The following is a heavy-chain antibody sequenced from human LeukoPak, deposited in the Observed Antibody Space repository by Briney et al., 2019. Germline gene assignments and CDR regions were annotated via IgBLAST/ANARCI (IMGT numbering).Heavy chain of an antibody. CDR3: ARAGLYNWNYEGTAYFDY. CDR2: INWNGGST. Sequence: GGSLRLSCTASGFTFGDYAMSWVRQAPGKGLEWVSGINWNGGSTGYADSVKGRFTISRDNAKNSLYLQMNSLRAEDTALYYCARAGLYNWNYEGTAYFDYWGQGTLVTVSS. V-gene: IGHV3-20*04. D-gene: IGHD1-7*01. J-gene: IGHJ4*02. CDR1: GFTFGDYA.